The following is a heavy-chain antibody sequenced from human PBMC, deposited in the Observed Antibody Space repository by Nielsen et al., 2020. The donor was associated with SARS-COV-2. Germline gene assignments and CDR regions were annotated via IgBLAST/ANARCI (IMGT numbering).Heavy chain of an antibody. D-gene: IGHD6-6*01. J-gene: IGHJ4*02. V-gene: IGHV3-64D*09. CDR3: VKDSVGSSAPGYFDY. CDR2: LNSNGHST. CDR1: GFTFSSFT. Sequence: GGSLRPSCSASGFTFSSFTMHWVRQAPGRELEYVSALNSNGHSTYYADSVKGRFTISRDNSKNTLYLQMSSLRVEDTAVYYCVKDSVGSSAPGYFDYWGQGTLVTVSS.